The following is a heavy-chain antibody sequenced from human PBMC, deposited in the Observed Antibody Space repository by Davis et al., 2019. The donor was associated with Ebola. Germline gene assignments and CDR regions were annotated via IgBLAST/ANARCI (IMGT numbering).Heavy chain of an antibody. Sequence: SETLSLTCSVPGGSISTYYWNWIRQPPGKGLEWVGCIQNSGSPIYNLSLKSRVTLSVDRSTNQFSLKLTSVTAADTAAYYCARGDYAGSSFDYWGQGTLVTVSS. J-gene: IGHJ4*02. V-gene: IGHV4-4*09. D-gene: IGHD4-17*01. CDR1: GGSISTYY. CDR3: ARGDYAGSSFDY. CDR2: IQNSGSP.